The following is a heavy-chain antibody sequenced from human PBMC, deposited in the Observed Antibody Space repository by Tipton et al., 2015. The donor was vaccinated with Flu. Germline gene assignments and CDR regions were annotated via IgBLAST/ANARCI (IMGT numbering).Heavy chain of an antibody. D-gene: IGHD3-16*01. CDR3: ARGSPGVGDGAFDI. V-gene: IGHV3-7*01. CDR1: GFTFSSYW. Sequence: GSLRLSCAASGFTFSSYWMSWVRQAPGKGLEWVANIKQDGSEKYYVDSVKGRFTISRDNAKNSLYLQMNSLRAEDTAVYYCARGSPGVGDGAFDIWGQGTMVTVSS. J-gene: IGHJ3*02. CDR2: IKQDGSEK.